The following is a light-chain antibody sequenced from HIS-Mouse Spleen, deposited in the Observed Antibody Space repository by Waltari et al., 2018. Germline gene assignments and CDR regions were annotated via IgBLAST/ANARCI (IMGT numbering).Light chain of an antibody. CDR1: ALPKKY. J-gene: IGLJ2*01. V-gene: IGLV3-10*01. CDR3: QAWDSSTVV. CDR2: EDS. Sequence: SYELTQPPSVSVSPGQTARITCSGDALPKKYAYWYQQKSGQAPVLVIYEDSKRPSGIPEGCSGSSSGTMATLTISGAQAMDEADYYCQAWDSSTVVFGGGTKLTVL.